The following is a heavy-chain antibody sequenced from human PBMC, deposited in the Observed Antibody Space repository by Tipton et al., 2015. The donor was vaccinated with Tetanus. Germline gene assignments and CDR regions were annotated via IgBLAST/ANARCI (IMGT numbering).Heavy chain of an antibody. CDR1: GGSFSGYY. CDR2: INHSGST. V-gene: IGHV4-34*01. CDR3: AREAGYYGLNAFDI. Sequence: TLSLTCAVYGGSFSGYYWSWIRQPPGKGLEWIGEINHSGSTNYNPSLKSRVTISVDTSKNQFSLKLSSVTAADTAAYYCAREAGYYGLNAFDIWGQGTMVTVSS. J-gene: IGHJ3*02. D-gene: IGHD3-10*01.